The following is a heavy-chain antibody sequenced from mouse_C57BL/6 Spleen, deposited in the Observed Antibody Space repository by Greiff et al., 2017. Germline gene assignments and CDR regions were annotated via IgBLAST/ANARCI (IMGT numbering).Heavy chain of an antibody. D-gene: IGHD3-3*01. CDR2: ICSGSSTI. CDR3: ERPDTQACFAY. V-gene: IGHV5-17*01. CDR1: GFTFSDYG. Sequence: VQLKESGGGLVKPGGSLKLSCAASGFTFSDYGMHWVRQAPAKGLEWVAYICSGSSTIYYADKVKGRFTISIDNAKNTLFLHMTSLRSEDTSMYYCERPDTQACFAYWGQGTLVTVSA. J-gene: IGHJ3*01.